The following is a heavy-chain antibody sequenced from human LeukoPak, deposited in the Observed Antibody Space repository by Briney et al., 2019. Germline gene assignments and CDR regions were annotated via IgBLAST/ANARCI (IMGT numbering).Heavy chain of an antibody. V-gene: IGHV3-7*01. D-gene: IGHD3-22*01. CDR2: INLDGSVI. J-gene: IGHJ4*02. CDR1: GFIFSGYW. Sequence: PGGSLRLSCAASGFIFSGYWMSWVSQAPGKGLEWVANINLDGSVIHYVDCAKGRFSLSRDKAKHSLYLQMNYLRAEDTALYYCATSDDSSGSDWGQGTLVTVSS. CDR3: ATSDDSSGSD.